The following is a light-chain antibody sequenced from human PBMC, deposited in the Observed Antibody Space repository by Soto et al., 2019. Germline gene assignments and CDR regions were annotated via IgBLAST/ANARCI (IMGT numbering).Light chain of an antibody. J-gene: IGLJ1*01. CDR3: SSYTSTTTRV. CDR1: SSDVGGYNY. V-gene: IGLV2-14*03. Sequence: QSVLTQPASVSGSPGQSITISCTGTSSDVGGYNYVSWYQQHPGKGPKLMIYEVSNRPSGVFNRFSGSKSGNTATLTISGLQAEDEADYYCSSYTSTTTRVFGTGTKVTVL. CDR2: EVS.